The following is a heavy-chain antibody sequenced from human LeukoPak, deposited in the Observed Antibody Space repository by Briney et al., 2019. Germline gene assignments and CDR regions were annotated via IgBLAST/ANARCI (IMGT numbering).Heavy chain of an antibody. D-gene: IGHD6-13*01. J-gene: IGHJ6*02. CDR1: GGSFSGYY. CDR3: ASSWYYYYYYGMDV. Sequence: SETLSLTCAVYGGSFSGYYWSWIRQPPGKGLEWSGEINHSGSTNYNPSLKSRVTISVDTSKNQFSLKLSSVTAADTAVYYCASSWYYYYYYGMDVWGQGTTVTVSS. V-gene: IGHV4-34*01. CDR2: INHSGST.